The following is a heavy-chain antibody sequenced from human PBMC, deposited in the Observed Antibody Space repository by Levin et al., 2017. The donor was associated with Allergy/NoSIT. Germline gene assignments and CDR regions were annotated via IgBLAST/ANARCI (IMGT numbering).Heavy chain of an antibody. CDR2: IYPADSST. CDR1: GYSFTSFW. V-gene: IGHV5-51*01. D-gene: IGHD2-15*01. Sequence: GESLKISCKDSGYSFTSFWIAWVRQMPGKGLEWMGIIYPADSSTRYSPSFQGQVTITADKSIYTAYLQWSSLKASDTAIYYCAKSGLGYCSGGSCYWDYWGQGTLVTVSS. J-gene: IGHJ4*02. CDR3: AKSGLGYCSGGSCYWDY.